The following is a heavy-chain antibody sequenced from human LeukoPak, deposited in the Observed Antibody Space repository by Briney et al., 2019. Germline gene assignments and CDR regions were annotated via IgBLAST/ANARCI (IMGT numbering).Heavy chain of an antibody. J-gene: IGHJ5*02. CDR1: GGSISSSSYY. D-gene: IGHD3-3*01. CDR3: ARDDNYDFWSGSWFDP. V-gene: IGHV4-61*02. CDR2: IYTSGST. Sequence: SETLSLTCTVSGGSISSSSYYWSWIRQPAGKGLEWIGRIYTSGSTNYNPSLKSRVTMSVDTSKNQFSLKLSSVTAADTAVYYCARDDNYDFWSGSWFDPWGQGTLVTVSS.